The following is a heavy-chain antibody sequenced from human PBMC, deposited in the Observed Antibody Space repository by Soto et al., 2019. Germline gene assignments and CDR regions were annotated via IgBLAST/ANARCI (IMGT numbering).Heavy chain of an antibody. D-gene: IGHD3-22*01. CDR2: FYNSGSTNVYNSGSN. Sequence: PSETLSLTCNVSGGSVSSGNYYWSWIRQPPGKGLEGIGYFYNSGSTNVYNSGSNNYSPSLKSRVSISVDTSRNQFSLRLSSVTAADTAVCYCARDYDSSGDRSFDIWGQGTMVTVSS. CDR3: ARDYDSSGDRSFDI. J-gene: IGHJ3*02. CDR1: GGSVSSGNYY. V-gene: IGHV4-61*01.